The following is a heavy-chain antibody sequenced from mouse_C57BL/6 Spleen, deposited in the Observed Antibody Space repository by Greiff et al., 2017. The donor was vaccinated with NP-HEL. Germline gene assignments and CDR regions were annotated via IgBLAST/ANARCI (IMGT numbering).Heavy chain of an antibody. V-gene: IGHV1-53*01. CDR1: GYTFTSYW. J-gene: IGHJ1*03. Sequence: VQLQQSGTELVKPGASVKLSCKASGYTFTSYWMHWVKQRPGQGLEWIGNINPSNGGTNYNEKFKSKATLTVDKSSSTAYMQLSSLTSEDSAVYYCARDYYYGSRFGGYFDVWGTGTTVTVSS. CDR3: ARDYYYGSRFGGYFDV. CDR2: INPSNGGT. D-gene: IGHD1-1*01.